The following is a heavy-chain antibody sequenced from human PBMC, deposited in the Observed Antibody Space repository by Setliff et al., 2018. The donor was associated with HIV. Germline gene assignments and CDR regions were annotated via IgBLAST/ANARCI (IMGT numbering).Heavy chain of an antibody. V-gene: IGHV3-30-3*02. Sequence: GGSLRLSCAASGFTFSSYRIHWVRQAPGKGLECVAVISDDGNNTYYADSVKGRFTISRDNSKNTLYLQMNSLRAEDTAVYYCAKTPSSGWYSLYLDYWGQGTLVTVSS. J-gene: IGHJ4*02. CDR2: ISDDGNNT. CDR1: GFTFSSYR. D-gene: IGHD6-19*01. CDR3: AKTPSSGWYSLYLDY.